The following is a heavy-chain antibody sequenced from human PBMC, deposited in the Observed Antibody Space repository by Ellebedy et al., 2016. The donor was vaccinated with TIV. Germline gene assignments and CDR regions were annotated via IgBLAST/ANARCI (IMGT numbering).Heavy chain of an antibody. CDR2: IWYDGFNK. Sequence: GESLKISCAASGFSFSSYGMHWVRQAPGKGQEWVAVIWYDGFNKDYADSVKGRFTISRDNSKNTLKLEMNSLRAEDTAVYYCAKEQSPYYDILTDSFDYWGQGALVTVSS. V-gene: IGHV3-33*06. CDR1: GFSFSSYG. J-gene: IGHJ4*02. CDR3: AKEQSPYYDILTDSFDY. D-gene: IGHD3-9*01.